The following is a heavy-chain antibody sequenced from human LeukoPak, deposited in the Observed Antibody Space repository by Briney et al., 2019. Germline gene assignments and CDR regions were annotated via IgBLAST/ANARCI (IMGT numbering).Heavy chain of an antibody. CDR3: ARDGVAAGLYFDH. V-gene: IGHV3-7*01. Sequence: PGGSLRLSCEASGFTFNNYWMNWVRQAPGKGLEWVASINQDGSEKYYVDSVKGRFTISRDNAKNSLYLQMNSLRAEDTAVYYCARDGVAAGLYFDHWGQGTLVTVSS. J-gene: IGHJ4*02. CDR2: INQDGSEK. CDR1: GFTFNNYW. D-gene: IGHD6-13*01.